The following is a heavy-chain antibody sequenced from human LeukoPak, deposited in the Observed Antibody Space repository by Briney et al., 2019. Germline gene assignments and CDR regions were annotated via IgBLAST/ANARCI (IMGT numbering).Heavy chain of an antibody. CDR1: GGSISSYY. CDR2: IYYSGST. J-gene: IGHJ6*03. D-gene: IGHD2-2*01. CDR3: ARGPVVPAATYYYYYMDV. Sequence: SETLSLTCTVSGGSISSYYWGWIRQPPGKGLEWIGSIYYSGSTYYNPSLKSRVTISVDTSKNQFSLKLSSVTAADTAVYYCARGPVVPAATYYYYYMDVWGKGTTVTVSS. V-gene: IGHV4-39*07.